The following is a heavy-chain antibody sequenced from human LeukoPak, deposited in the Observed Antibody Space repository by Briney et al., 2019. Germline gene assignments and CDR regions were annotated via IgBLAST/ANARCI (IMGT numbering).Heavy chain of an antibody. Sequence: GGSLRLSCAASGFTFSSYAMSWVRQAPGKGLEWVSGISGSGGGTYYADSVKGRFTISGDNSKNMLYLQMNSLRAEDTAVYYCVKDPDSGWNNWFDPRGQGTLVTVSS. CDR3: VKDPDSGWNNWFDP. CDR2: ISGSGGGT. V-gene: IGHV3-23*01. CDR1: GFTFSSYA. D-gene: IGHD6-19*01. J-gene: IGHJ5*02.